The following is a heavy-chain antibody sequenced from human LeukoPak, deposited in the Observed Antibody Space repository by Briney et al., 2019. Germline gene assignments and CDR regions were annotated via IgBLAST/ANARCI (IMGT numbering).Heavy chain of an antibody. J-gene: IGHJ4*02. CDR2: FDPEDGET. CDR3: ATDHYLVRGSGSYYN. Sequence: VASVKVSCKVSGYTLTELSMHWVRQAPGKGLEWMGGFDPEDGETIYAQKFQGRVTMTEDTSTDTACMELSSLRSEDTAVYYCATDHYLVRGSGSYYNWGQGTLVTVSS. D-gene: IGHD3-10*01. CDR1: GYTLTELS. V-gene: IGHV1-24*01.